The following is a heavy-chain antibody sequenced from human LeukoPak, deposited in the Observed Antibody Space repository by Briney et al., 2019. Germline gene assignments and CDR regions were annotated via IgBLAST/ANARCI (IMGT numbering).Heavy chain of an antibody. D-gene: IGHD3-3*01. Sequence: ASVKVSCKASGYTFTGYYMHWVRQAPGQGLEWMGRINPNSGGTNYAQKFQGRVTITADKSTSTAYMELSSLRSEDTAVYYCAQTHYDFWSGYYTVWFDPWGQGTLVTVSS. V-gene: IGHV1-2*06. J-gene: IGHJ5*02. CDR1: GYTFTGYY. CDR3: AQTHYDFWSGYYTVWFDP. CDR2: INPNSGGT.